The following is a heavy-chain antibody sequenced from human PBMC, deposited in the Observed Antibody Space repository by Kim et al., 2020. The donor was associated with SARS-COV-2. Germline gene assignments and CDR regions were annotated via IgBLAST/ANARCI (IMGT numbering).Heavy chain of an antibody. V-gene: IGHV1-2*06. CDR2: INPNSGGT. Sequence: ASVKVSCKASGYTFTGYYMHWVRQAPGQGLEWMGRINPNSGGTNYAQKFQGRVTMTRDTSISTAYMELSRLRSDDTAVYYCARETRGHYYDSSGYSGDYWGQGTLVTVSS. CDR3: ARETRGHYYDSSGYSGDY. D-gene: IGHD3-22*01. CDR1: GYTFTGYY. J-gene: IGHJ4*02.